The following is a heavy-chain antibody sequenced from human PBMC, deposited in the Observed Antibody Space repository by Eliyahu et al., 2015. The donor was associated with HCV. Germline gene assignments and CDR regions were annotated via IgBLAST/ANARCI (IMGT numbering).Heavy chain of an antibody. D-gene: IGHD6-13*01. CDR1: GYSISXGYX. CDR2: XYHSGST. Sequence: QVQLQESGPGLVKPSETLSLTCAVSGYSISXGYXXGWXRQPPGKGLEWIGSXYHSGSTYYNPSXKSRVTISVDTSKNQFSLKLSSVTAADTAVYYCARGPIAAAGNYYYGMDVWGQGTTVTVSS. J-gene: IGHJ6*02. V-gene: IGHV4-38-2*01. CDR3: ARGPIAAAGNYYYGMDV.